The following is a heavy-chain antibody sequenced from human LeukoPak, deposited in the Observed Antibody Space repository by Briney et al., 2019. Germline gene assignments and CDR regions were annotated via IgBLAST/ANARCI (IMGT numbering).Heavy chain of an antibody. CDR1: GGSMSSHY. D-gene: IGHD3-9*01. CDR2: IYYSGTT. J-gene: IGHJ1*01. CDR3: AKVPYDILTGPPTH. V-gene: IGHV4-59*11. Sequence: SETLSLTCTVSGGSMSSHYWSWIRQPPGKGLERIGYIYYSGTTTYNPSLKSRVTISIDTSKKQFSLKLSSVTAADTALYYCAKVPYDILTGPPTHWGQGTLVTVSS.